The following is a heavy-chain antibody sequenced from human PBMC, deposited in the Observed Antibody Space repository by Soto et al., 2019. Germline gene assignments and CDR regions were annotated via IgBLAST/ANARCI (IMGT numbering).Heavy chain of an antibody. CDR2: VSYSGSP. J-gene: IGHJ4*02. CDR3: ARHYNTGAFFDY. Sequence: QLQESGPGLVKSSETLSLTCSVSGASVSSSHYWGWIRQPPGKGLEWIGSVSYSGSPYYSPSFKSRITISVDTSNNQFSLRVRSVTATDTAVYFCARHYNTGAFFDYWGQGKLVTVSS. CDR1: GASVSSSHY. D-gene: IGHD1-20*01. V-gene: IGHV4-39*01.